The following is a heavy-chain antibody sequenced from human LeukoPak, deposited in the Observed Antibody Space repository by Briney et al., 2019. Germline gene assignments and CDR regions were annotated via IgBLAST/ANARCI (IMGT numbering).Heavy chain of an antibody. J-gene: IGHJ5*02. D-gene: IGHD3-22*01. CDR1: GGSISSSSYY. V-gene: IGHV4-39*07. Sequence: KPSETLSLTCTVSGGSISSSSYYWGWIRQPPGKGLEWIGSIYYSGSTYYNPSLKSRVTISVDTSKNQFSLKLSSVTAADTAVYYCARSYDSSGYTWGQGTLVTVSS. CDR3: ARSYDSSGYT. CDR2: IYYSGST.